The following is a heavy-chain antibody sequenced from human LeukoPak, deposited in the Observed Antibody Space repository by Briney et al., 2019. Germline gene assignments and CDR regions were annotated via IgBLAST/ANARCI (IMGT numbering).Heavy chain of an antibody. CDR2: IDPNSGGT. CDR1: GYTFTAWY. V-gene: IGHV1-2*02. J-gene: IGHJ5*02. CDR3: ARGIYSGIYGRLDP. D-gene: IGHD3-10*01. Sequence: GASVTVSCEASGYTFTAWYIHWVRQAPGQGLEWMGWIDPNSGGTGYAQKFQGRVTLTRDTSIRTAYMDLSSLRSDDTAVYYCARGIYSGIYGRLDPWGQGTLVTVSS.